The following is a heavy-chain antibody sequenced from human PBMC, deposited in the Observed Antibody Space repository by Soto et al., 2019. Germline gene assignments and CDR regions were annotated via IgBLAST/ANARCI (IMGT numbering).Heavy chain of an antibody. J-gene: IGHJ4*02. CDR2: ISVSGSVI. Sequence: PVGSLRLSCAASGFSFSDYYMTWIRQAPGKGLEWLAYISVSGSVIYYADSVRGRFTISRDTAKKSLYLQMNSLRNDDTAVYYCARERALGAVAGVWGQGTLVTVSS. CDR1: GFSFSDYY. D-gene: IGHD6-19*01. V-gene: IGHV3-11*01. CDR3: ARERALGAVAGV.